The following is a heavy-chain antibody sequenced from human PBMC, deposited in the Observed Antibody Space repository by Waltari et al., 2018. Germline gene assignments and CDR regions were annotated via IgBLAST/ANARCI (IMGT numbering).Heavy chain of an antibody. V-gene: IGHV4-61*02. CDR1: GGSISSGSYY. Sequence: QVQLQESGPGLVKPSQTLSLTCTVSGGSISSGSYYWSWIRQPAGKGLEWIGRIYTMGSTNYNPSLKSRVTISVDTSKNQFSLKLSSVTAADTAVYYCARSMVRGVVYGMDVWGQGTTVTVSS. D-gene: IGHD3-10*01. CDR3: ARSMVRGVVYGMDV. J-gene: IGHJ6*02. CDR2: IYTMGST.